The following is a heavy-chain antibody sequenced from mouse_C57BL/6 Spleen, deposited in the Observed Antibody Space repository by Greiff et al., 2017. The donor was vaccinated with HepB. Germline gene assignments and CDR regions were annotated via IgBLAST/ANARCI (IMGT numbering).Heavy chain of an antibody. CDR3: AREGYGSSLDY. J-gene: IGHJ2*01. V-gene: IGHV5-16*01. D-gene: IGHD1-1*01. Sequence: EVKLVESEEGLVQPGSSMKLSCTASGFTFSDYYMAWVRQVPEKGLEWVANINYDGSSTYYLDSLKSRFIISRDNAKNILYLQMSSLKSEDTATYYCAREGYGSSLDYWGQGTTLTVSS. CDR2: INYDGSST. CDR1: GFTFSDYY.